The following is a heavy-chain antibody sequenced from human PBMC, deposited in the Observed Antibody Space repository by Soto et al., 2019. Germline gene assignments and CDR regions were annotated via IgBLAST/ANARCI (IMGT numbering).Heavy chain of an antibody. CDR3: AITDRDFYGLDV. Sequence: EVQLVESGGGLVQPGGSLRLSCEASGFTFRNYDMHWVRQGTGNGLEWVSGISAAGDPDYADSVEGRFTITRENAQNSFCLQMNGPRVGDTAVYYCAITDRDFYGLDVWGQGTTVSCSS. V-gene: IGHV3-13*05. J-gene: IGHJ6*02. CDR1: GFTFRNYD. CDR2: ISAAGDP. D-gene: IGHD1-20*01.